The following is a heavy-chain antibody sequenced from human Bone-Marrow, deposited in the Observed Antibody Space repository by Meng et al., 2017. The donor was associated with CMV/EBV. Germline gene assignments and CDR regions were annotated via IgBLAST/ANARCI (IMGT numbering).Heavy chain of an antibody. CDR2: ISSSGSTI. CDR3: AKRFGIVVVPAAIN. Sequence: GGSLRLSCAASGFTFTDYYMSWIRQAPGKGLEWVSYISSSGSTIYYADSVKGRITISRDNAKNSLYLQMNSLRAEDTAVYYCAKRFGIVVVPAAINWGQGTLVTVSS. CDR1: GFTFTDYY. V-gene: IGHV3-11*01. D-gene: IGHD2-2*01. J-gene: IGHJ4*02.